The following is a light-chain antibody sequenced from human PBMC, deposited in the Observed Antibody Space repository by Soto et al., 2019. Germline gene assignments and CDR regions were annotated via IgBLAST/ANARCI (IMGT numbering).Light chain of an antibody. CDR2: GAS. CDR1: QSVSSNY. Sequence: ESLLTQSPGTLSLSPGERATLSCRASQSVSSNYLAWYQQKPGQAPRLLIYGASTRASGIPDRFSGSGSGTDFTLTISRLEHEDSAVYYCQQYGSSHTWTFGQGTKVDIK. J-gene: IGKJ1*01. CDR3: QQYGSSHTWT. V-gene: IGKV3-20*01.